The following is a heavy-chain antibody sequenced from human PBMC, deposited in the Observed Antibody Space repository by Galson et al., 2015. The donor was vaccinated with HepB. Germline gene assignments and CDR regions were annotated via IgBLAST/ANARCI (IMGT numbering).Heavy chain of an antibody. V-gene: IGHV3-53*01. Sequence: SLRLSCAVSGFTGSTNYMSWVRQAPGKGLDWVSLIHGAGITRYAESVKGRFTISRDNSKNTVYLQMNSLRAEDTAVYCCTTGALFRGYHYMDGWGKGTTVTVSS. J-gene: IGHJ6*03. D-gene: IGHD3-10*01. CDR2: IHGAGIT. CDR3: TTGALFRGYHYMDG. CDR1: GFTGSTNY.